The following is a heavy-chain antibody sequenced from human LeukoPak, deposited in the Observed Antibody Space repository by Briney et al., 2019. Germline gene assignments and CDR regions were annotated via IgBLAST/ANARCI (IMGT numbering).Heavy chain of an antibody. V-gene: IGHV1-2*02. D-gene: IGHD3-10*01. CDR1: GYTFTGYY. CDR2: INPNSGGT. Sequence: GASVKVSCKASGYTFTGYYMHWVRQAPGQGLEWMGWINPNSGGTNYAQKFQGRVTMTRDTSISTAYMELSRLRSDDTAVYYCARDNRSGYYAYYFDYWGQGTLVTVSS. CDR3: ARDNRSGYYAYYFDY. J-gene: IGHJ4*02.